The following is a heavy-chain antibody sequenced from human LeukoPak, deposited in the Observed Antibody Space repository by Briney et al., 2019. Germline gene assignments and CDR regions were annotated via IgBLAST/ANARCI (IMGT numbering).Heavy chain of an antibody. J-gene: IGHJ3*02. CDR2: IRYDGNNK. CDR3: AREGSDYGDYDAFDI. D-gene: IGHD4-17*01. Sequence: GGSLRLACAASGFTLSSYGMHWVRQAPRKGLEWVAFIRYDGNNKYYVDSVKGRFTMSRDNSKNTLYLHMDSLRVEDTAMYFCAREGSDYGDYDAFDIWGRGTMVIISS. CDR1: GFTLSSYG. V-gene: IGHV3-30*02.